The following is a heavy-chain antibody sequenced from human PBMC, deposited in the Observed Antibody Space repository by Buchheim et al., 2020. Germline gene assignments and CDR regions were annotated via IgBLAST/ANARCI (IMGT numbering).Heavy chain of an antibody. CDR3: ARDRGGLVQGVIRAGEEDYGMDV. D-gene: IGHD3-10*01. CDR1: GGTFSSYA. CDR2: IIPIFGTA. J-gene: IGHJ6*02. Sequence: QVQLVQSGAEVKKPGSSVKVSCKASGGTFSSYAISWVRQAPGQGLEWMGGIIPIFGTANYAQKFQGRVTITADESTSTAYMALSSRRSEDTAVYYWARDRGGLVQGVIRAGEEDYGMDVWGQGTT. V-gene: IGHV1-69*01.